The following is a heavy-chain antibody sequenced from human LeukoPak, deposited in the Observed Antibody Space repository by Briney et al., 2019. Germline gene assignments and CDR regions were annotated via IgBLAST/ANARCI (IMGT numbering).Heavy chain of an antibody. CDR3: ARVLTMVRGDSFDY. Sequence: GGSLRLSCAASGFTFSSYSMNWVRQAPGKGLEWVSSISTSSNYIYYADSVKGRFTISRDNAKNSLYLQMNSLRAEDTAVYYCARVLTMVRGDSFDYWGQGTLVTVSS. V-gene: IGHV3-21*01. CDR2: ISTSSNYI. J-gene: IGHJ4*02. CDR1: GFTFSSYS. D-gene: IGHD3-10*01.